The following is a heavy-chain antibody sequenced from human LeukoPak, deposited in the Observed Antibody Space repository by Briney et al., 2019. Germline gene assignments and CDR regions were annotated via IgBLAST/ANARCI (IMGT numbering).Heavy chain of an antibody. V-gene: IGHV1-2*02. CDR2: INPNSGGT. D-gene: IGHD5-18*01. CDR3: ARERTAMVNNWFDP. Sequence: ASVKVSCKASGYTFTGYYMHWVRQAPGQGLEWMGWINPNSGGTNYAQRLQGRVTMARDTSISTAYMELSRLRSDDTAVYYCARERTAMVNNWFDPWGQGTLVTVSS. CDR1: GYTFTGYY. J-gene: IGHJ5*02.